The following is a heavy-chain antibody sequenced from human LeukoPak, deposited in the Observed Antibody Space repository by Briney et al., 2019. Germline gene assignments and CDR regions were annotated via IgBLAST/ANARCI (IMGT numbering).Heavy chain of an antibody. V-gene: IGHV4-4*02. CDR2: IYHSGST. Sequence: PSGTLSLTCAVSGGSISSSNWWSWVRQPPGKGLEWIGEIYHSGSTNYNPSLKSRVTISVDKSKNQFSLKLSSVTAADTAVYYCARDWCSSTSCYSFGPWGQGTLVTVSS. CDR3: ARDWCSSTSCYSFGP. D-gene: IGHD2-2*01. CDR1: GGSISSSNW. J-gene: IGHJ5*02.